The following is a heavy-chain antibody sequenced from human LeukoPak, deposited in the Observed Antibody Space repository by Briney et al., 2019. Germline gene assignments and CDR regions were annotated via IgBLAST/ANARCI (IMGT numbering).Heavy chain of an antibody. D-gene: IGHD3-16*01. CDR1: GYSFTRNG. V-gene: IGHV1-18*01. J-gene: IGHJ4*02. CDR2: ISANSGNT. Sequence: GASVKVSCKPSGYSFTRNGISWVRQAPGQGLEWMAWISANSGNTNYAQNFQDRVTLTTDTSTSTAYMELRSPRSDDTAVYYCARDVNYAFDYWGQGTLVTVSS. CDR3: ARDVNYAFDY.